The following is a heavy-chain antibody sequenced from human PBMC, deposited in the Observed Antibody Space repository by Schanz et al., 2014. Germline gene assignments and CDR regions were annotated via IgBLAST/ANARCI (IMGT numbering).Heavy chain of an antibody. J-gene: IGHJ4*02. CDR2: ISGSGGST. CDR1: GFTFTTHS. V-gene: IGHV3-23*04. CDR3: ARDRGYCSGGSCLTFDY. Sequence: QLVGSGGGLIQPGGSLRLSCAASGFTFTTHSMTWVRQAPGKGLEWVSGISGSGGSTYYADSVKGRFTISRDNSKTTLSLQMNSLRAEDTAVYYCARDRGYCSGGSCLTFDYWGQGTQVTVSS. D-gene: IGHD2-15*01.